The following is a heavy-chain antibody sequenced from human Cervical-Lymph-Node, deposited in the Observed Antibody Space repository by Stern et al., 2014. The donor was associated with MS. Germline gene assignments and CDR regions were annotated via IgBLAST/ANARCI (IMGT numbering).Heavy chain of an antibody. CDR3: ANKIVTTQDFDY. CDR2: ISGSGGST. J-gene: IGHJ4*02. Sequence: EVQLLESRGGLVQPGGSLRLSCAASGFTFSSYAMSWVRQAPGKGLEWVSAISGSGGSTYYADSVKGRFTISRDNSKNTLYLQMSSLRAEDTAVYYCANKIVTTQDFDYWGQGTLVTVSS. CDR1: GFTFSSYA. D-gene: IGHD5-12*01. V-gene: IGHV3-23*01.